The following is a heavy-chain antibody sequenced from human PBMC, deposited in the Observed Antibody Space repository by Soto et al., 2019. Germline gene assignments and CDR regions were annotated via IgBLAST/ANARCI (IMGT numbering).Heavy chain of an antibody. CDR2: IIPIFGTA. D-gene: IGHD2-8*01. Sequence: SVKVSCKASGGTFSSYAISWVRRAPGQGLEWMGGIIPIFGTANYAQKFQGRVTITADESTSTAYMELSSLRSEDTAVYYCARDTYCTNGVCYAEDAFDIWGQGTMVTVSS. V-gene: IGHV1-69*13. J-gene: IGHJ3*02. CDR3: ARDTYCTNGVCYAEDAFDI. CDR1: GGTFSSYA.